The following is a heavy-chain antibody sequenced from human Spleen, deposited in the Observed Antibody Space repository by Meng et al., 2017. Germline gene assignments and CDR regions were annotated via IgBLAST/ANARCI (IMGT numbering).Heavy chain of an antibody. V-gene: IGHV3-43D*04. CDR3: AKVSIFGVAPQGDWYFDL. D-gene: IGHD3-3*01. J-gene: IGHJ2*01. Sequence: GESLKISCAASGFTFDDYAMHWVRQAPGKGLEWVSLISWDGGTTYYADSVKGRFTISRDNSKNSLYLQMNSLRAEDTALYYCAKVSIFGVAPQGDWYFDLWGLGTLVTVSS. CDR1: GFTFDDYA. CDR2: ISWDGGTT.